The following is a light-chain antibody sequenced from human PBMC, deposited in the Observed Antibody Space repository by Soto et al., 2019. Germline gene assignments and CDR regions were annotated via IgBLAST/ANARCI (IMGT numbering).Light chain of an antibody. V-gene: IGLV2-14*01. CDR2: AVS. J-gene: IGLJ1*01. CDR3: SSYKSDSSYV. Sequence: QSALTQPASVSGSPGQSITISCTGTSSDVGLYDYVSWYQQHPGKAPQLMIYAVSNRPSGVSNRLSASKSGNTASLFISGLQAEDEADYYCSSYKSDSSYVFGSGTKVTVL. CDR1: SSDVGLYDY.